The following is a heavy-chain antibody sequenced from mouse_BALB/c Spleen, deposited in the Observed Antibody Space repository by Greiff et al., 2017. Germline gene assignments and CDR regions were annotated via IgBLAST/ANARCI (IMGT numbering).Heavy chain of an antibody. CDR1: GYSITSGYY. CDR2: ISYDGSN. CDR3: AREGSCDSYSTGAMDY. D-gene: IGHD2-12*01. J-gene: IGHJ4*01. Sequence: ESGPGLVKPSQSLSLTCSATGYSITSGYYWNWIRQSPGNKLEWMGYISYDGSNNYNPSLKNRISITRDTSKNQFFLKLKSVTTEDTATYYCAREGSCDSYSTGAMDYWGQGTSVTVSS. V-gene: IGHV3-6*02.